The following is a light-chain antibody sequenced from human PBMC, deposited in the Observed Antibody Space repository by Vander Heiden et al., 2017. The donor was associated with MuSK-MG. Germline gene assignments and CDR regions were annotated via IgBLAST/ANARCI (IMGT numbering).Light chain of an antibody. V-gene: IGLV1-40*01. CDR2: SNN. Sequence: TIACAGSSSNIGAGFDVHWYQHLPGTAPKLLSYSNNQRPSGVPDRFSGSKSGTSASLATTGLQAEDEADYFCHSYDSRLSAKWVCGGGTKVNV. CDR3: HSYDSRLSAKWV. J-gene: IGLJ3*02. CDR1: SSNIGAGFD.